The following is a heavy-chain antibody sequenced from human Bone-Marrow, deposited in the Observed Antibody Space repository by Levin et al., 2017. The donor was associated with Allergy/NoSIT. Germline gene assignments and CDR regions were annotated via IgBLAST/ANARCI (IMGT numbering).Heavy chain of an antibody. J-gene: IGHJ4*02. Sequence: PGGSLRLSCLASGFTFGNYAIHWVRQTPGKRPEFVSSISSNGGTANYADSVKGRFTISRDNSKNTVYLQMNSLRSEDTAVYFCVRGRDGYKWWGQGALVTVSS. CDR1: GFTFGNYA. D-gene: IGHD5-24*01. V-gene: IGHV3-64D*06. CDR2: ISSNGGTA. CDR3: VRGRDGYKW.